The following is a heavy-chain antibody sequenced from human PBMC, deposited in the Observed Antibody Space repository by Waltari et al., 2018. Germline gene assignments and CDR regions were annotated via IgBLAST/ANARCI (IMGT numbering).Heavy chain of an antibody. J-gene: IGHJ4*02. CDR3: ARDINGYSGYDYPYGDYEGLDY. D-gene: IGHD5-12*01. Sequence: EVQLVESGGGLVKPGGSVRLSCAASGFSFSSYSMTWVRQAPGKGMEWVSSISSSSSYRYYADSVKGRFTNSRDNAKNSLYLQMNSLRAEDTAVYYCARDINGYSGYDYPYGDYEGLDYWGQGTLVTVSS. CDR2: ISSSSSYR. V-gene: IGHV3-21*01. CDR1: GFSFSSYS.